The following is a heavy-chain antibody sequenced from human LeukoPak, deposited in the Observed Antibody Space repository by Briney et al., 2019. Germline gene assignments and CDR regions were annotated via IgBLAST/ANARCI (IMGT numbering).Heavy chain of an antibody. CDR2: IKQDGSEK. V-gene: IGHV3-7*01. CDR3: ARDSYPYYDRSGYYYGGLGY. Sequence: GGSLRLSCAASGFTFSSYWMSLVRQAPGKGLEWVANIKQDGSEKYYVDSVNGRFTISRDNAKNSLHLQMNSLRAEDTAVYYCARDSYPYYDRSGYYYGGLGYWGQGTLVTVSS. CDR1: GFTFSSYW. D-gene: IGHD3-22*01. J-gene: IGHJ4*02.